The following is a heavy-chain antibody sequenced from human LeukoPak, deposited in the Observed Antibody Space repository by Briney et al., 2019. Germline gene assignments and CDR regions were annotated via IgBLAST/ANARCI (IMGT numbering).Heavy chain of an antibody. CDR3: ARVYGSYGGDY. Sequence: GGSLRLSCAASGFTFSYYWMHWVRQAPGKGLVRVSRINSDGSSTNYADSVKGRFTISRDNAKNTLYLQMNSLRAEDTAVFYCARVYGSYGGDYWGQGTLVTVSS. J-gene: IGHJ4*02. CDR2: INSDGSST. CDR1: GFTFSYYW. V-gene: IGHV3-74*01. D-gene: IGHD1-26*01.